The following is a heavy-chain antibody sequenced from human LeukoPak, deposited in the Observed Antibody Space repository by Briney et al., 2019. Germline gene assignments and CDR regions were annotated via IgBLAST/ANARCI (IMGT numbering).Heavy chain of an antibody. D-gene: IGHD1-26*01. Sequence: GGSLKLXCAASGFTFSSYSMNWVRQAPGKGPEWVSSISSSSSYIYYADSVKGRFTISRDNAKNSLYLQMNSLRAEDTAVYYCAREMGSFDAGCDYWGQGTLVTVSS. V-gene: IGHV3-21*01. CDR2: ISSSSSYI. CDR3: AREMGSFDAGCDY. J-gene: IGHJ4*02. CDR1: GFTFSSYS.